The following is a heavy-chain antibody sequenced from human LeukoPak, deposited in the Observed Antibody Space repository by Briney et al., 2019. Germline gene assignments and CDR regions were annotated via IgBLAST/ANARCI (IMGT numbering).Heavy chain of an antibody. D-gene: IGHD6-19*01. CDR1: GFTLSSYA. V-gene: IGHV3-23*01. Sequence: GGSLRLSCAASGFTLSSYAMSWVRQAPGKGLEWVSAISGSGGSTYCADSVKGRFTISRDNSKNTLYLQMNSLRAEDTAVYYCAKEYSSGWSGRFFDYWGQGTLVTVSS. CDR2: ISGSGGST. J-gene: IGHJ4*02. CDR3: AKEYSSGWSGRFFDY.